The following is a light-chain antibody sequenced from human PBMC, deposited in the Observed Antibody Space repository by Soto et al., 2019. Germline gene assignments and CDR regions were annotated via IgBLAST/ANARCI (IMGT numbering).Light chain of an antibody. V-gene: IGKV3-20*01. CDR2: GGS. CDR1: QSLHTKY. Sequence: EIVLTQSPGTLSSAPGERATLSCRAGQSLHTKYFTWYQQIPGQAPRLLIFGGSNRATGIPDRFSGSGSGTAFSLTISRRERDEFEVYDCQHYEASQWPFGQGTKVDIK. J-gene: IGKJ1*01. CDR3: QHYEASQWP.